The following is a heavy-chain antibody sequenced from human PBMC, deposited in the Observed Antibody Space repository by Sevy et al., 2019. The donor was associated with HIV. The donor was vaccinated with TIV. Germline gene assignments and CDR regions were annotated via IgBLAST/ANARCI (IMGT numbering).Heavy chain of an antibody. CDR3: AGGDTTMITDLDY. CDR2: VKSDGTT. J-gene: IGHJ4*02. CDR1: GLTLTTTG. D-gene: IGHD3-16*01. V-gene: IGHV3-53*01. Sequence: GGSLRLSCAASGLTLTTTGMSWDRQAPGKGLEWVAGVKSDGTTYYADAVRDRFTVSRDNSKNTLYLQLNSLRADDTAVFYCAGGDTTMITDLDYWGQGTLVTVSS.